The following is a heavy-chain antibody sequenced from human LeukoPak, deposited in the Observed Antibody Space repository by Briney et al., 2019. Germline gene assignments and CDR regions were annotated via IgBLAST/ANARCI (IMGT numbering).Heavy chain of an antibody. J-gene: IGHJ4*02. CDR1: GYSFTSYW. CDR3: ARLYDSSGYPIDD. D-gene: IGHD3-22*01. V-gene: IGHV5-51*01. CDR2: IYPGDSDT. Sequence: GESLKISCKGSGYSFTSYWIGWVRQMPGKGLEWMGIIYPGDSDTRYSPSFQGQVTISADKPISTAYLQWSSLKASDTAMYYCARLYDSSGYPIDDWGQGTLVTVSS.